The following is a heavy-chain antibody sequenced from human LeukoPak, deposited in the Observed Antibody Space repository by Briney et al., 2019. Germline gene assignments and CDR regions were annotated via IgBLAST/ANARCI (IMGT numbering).Heavy chain of an antibody. V-gene: IGHV3-30*18. CDR3: AKNSDV. CDR1: GFTFSSYG. J-gene: IGHJ6*04. CDR2: ISFDGSNK. D-gene: IGHD4-23*01. Sequence: GGSLRLSCAASGFTFSSYGMHWVRQAPGKGLEWVAVISFDGSNKYYADSVKGRFTISRDNSKNTLYLQMNSLRAGDTAVYYCAKNSDVWGKGTTVTVSS.